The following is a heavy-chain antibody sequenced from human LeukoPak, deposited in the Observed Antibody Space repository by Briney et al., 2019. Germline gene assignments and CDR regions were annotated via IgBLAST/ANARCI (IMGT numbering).Heavy chain of an antibody. Sequence: PGGSLRLSCAVSGFTFDDYAMHWVRQALGKGLEWVSGISWNSGSIGCADSVKGRFTISRDNAKNSLYLQMNSLRAEDTALSYCAKDGSPGIAAAGYFDYWGQGTLVTVSS. CDR1: GFTFDDYA. V-gene: IGHV3-9*01. CDR3: AKDGSPGIAAAGYFDY. J-gene: IGHJ4*02. D-gene: IGHD6-13*01. CDR2: ISWNSGSI.